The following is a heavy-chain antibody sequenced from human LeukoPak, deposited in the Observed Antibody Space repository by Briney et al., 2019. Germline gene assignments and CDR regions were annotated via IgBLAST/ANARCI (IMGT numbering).Heavy chain of an antibody. CDR3: TSSTPPTGFDP. CDR1: GGSISSGGYY. CDR2: IYYSGST. J-gene: IGHJ5*02. D-gene: IGHD2-2*01. V-gene: IGHV4-31*03. Sequence: SETLSLTCTVSGGSISSGGYYWSWIRQHPGKGLEWIGYIYYSGSTYYNPSLKSRVTISVDTSKNQFSLKLSSVTAADTAVYYCTSSTPPTGFDPWGQGTLVTVSS.